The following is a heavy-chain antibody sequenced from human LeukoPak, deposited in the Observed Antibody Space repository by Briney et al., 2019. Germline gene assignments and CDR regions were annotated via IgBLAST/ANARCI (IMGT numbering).Heavy chain of an antibody. J-gene: IGHJ5*02. CDR2: ISSSSSYI. D-gene: IGHD3-10*01. CDR1: GFTFSSYS. CDR3: ARDRYGSVAWFDP. Sequence: GGSLRLSCAASGFTFSSYSMNWVRQAPGKGLEWVSSISSSSSYIYYADSVKGRFIISRDNAKNSLYLQMNSLRAEDTAVYYCARDRYGSVAWFDPWGQGTLVTVSS. V-gene: IGHV3-21*01.